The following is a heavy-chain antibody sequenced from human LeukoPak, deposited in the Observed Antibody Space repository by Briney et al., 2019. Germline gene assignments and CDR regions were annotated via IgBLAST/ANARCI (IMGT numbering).Heavy chain of an antibody. CDR1: GFTFSSYS. J-gene: IGHJ4*02. CDR2: IWYDGSNK. Sequence: GGSLRLSCAASGFTFSSYSMNWVRQAPGKGLEWVAVIWYDGSNKYYADSVKGRFTISRDNSKNTLYLQMNSLRAEDTAVYYCAGNYGPYYFDYWGQGTLVTVSS. D-gene: IGHD3-10*01. V-gene: IGHV3-33*08. CDR3: AGNYGPYYFDY.